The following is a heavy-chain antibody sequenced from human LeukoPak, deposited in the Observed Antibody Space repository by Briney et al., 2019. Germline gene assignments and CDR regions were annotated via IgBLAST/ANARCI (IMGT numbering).Heavy chain of an antibody. CDR3: ARDHCSGGSCYPPNWFDP. CDR2: ISAYNGNT. V-gene: IGHV1-18*04. Sequence: ASAKVSCKASGYTFTSYGISWVRQAPGQGLEWMGWISAYNGNTNYAQKLQGRVTMTTDTSTSTAYMELRSLRSDDTAVYYCARDHCSGGSCYPPNWFDPWGQGTLVTVSS. CDR1: GYTFTSYG. J-gene: IGHJ5*02. D-gene: IGHD2-15*01.